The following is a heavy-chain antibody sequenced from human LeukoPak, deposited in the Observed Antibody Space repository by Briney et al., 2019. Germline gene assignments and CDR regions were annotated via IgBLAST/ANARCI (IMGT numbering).Heavy chain of an antibody. J-gene: IGHJ4*02. Sequence: AASVKVSCKASGYTFTSYDINWVRQATGQGLEWMGIIKPSGDTTSYAQKFQDRVTMTRDTSTSTVYMELSSLRSEDTAVYYCARETRSLVIGAAAGPWNYWGQGTLVTVSS. D-gene: IGHD6-13*01. V-gene: IGHV1-46*01. CDR2: IKPSGDTT. CDR1: GYTFTSYD. CDR3: ARETRSLVIGAAAGPWNY.